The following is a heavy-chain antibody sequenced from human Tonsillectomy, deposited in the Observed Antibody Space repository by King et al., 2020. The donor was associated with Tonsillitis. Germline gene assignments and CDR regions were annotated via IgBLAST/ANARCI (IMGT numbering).Heavy chain of an antibody. D-gene: IGHD3-3*01. V-gene: IGHV4-34*01. Sequence: VQLQQWGAGLLKPSETLSLTCAVYGESFSGYYCSWIRQPPGKGLEWIGAIYHSGGASYNPSLNSRGTISVDRPNNPFSLKLTSVPAADTAVYYCARGKYDFWSGFPDYFDYWGQGTLVTVSS. CDR2: IYHSGGA. J-gene: IGHJ4*02. CDR1: GESFSGYY. CDR3: ARGKYDFWSGFPDYFDY.